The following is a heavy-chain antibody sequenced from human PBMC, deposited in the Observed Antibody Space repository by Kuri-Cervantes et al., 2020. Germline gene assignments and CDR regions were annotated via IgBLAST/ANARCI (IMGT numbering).Heavy chain of an antibody. CDR2: INHSGST. CDR1: GGSFSDYY. CDR3: ARQEYYYDSSGYARAEYFQH. V-gene: IGHV4-34*01. Sequence: SETLSLTCAVYGGSFSDYYWNWIRQPPGKGLEWIGEINHSGSTNYNPSLKSRVTISVDTSKNQFSLKLSSVTAADTAVYYCARQEYYYDSSGYARAEYFQHWGQGTLVTVSS. D-gene: IGHD3-22*01. J-gene: IGHJ1*01.